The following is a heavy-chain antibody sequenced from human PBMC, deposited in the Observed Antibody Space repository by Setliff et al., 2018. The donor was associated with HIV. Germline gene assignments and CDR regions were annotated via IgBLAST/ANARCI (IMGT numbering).Heavy chain of an antibody. CDR3: ARDYFDSSAYHYGFGAFDI. CDR1: GYTFTSYY. V-gene: IGHV1-46*01. CDR2: INPSGGSA. J-gene: IGHJ3*02. Sequence: GASVKVSCKASGYTFTSYYLHWGRQAPGQGLEWMGMINPSGGSASYAQKFQGRVTMSRDTSTSTVYMELSSLRSEDTAVYYCARDYFDSSAYHYGFGAFDIWGQGTMVTVSS. D-gene: IGHD3-22*01.